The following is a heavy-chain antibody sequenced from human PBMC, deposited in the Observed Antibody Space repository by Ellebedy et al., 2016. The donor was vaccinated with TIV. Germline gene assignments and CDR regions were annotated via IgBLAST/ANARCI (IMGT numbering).Heavy chain of an antibody. Sequence: PGGSLRLSCAAPGFTSNSYSMNWVRQAPGTGQKWVSDVSGRGGSTYYADSVKGRFTISRDNSKNTLYLQMNSLRAEDTAVYYCAKPFLMVYAPFDYWGQGTLVTVSS. J-gene: IGHJ4*02. CDR2: VSGRGGST. D-gene: IGHD2-8*01. CDR3: AKPFLMVYAPFDY. V-gene: IGHV3-23*01. CDR1: GFTSNSYS.